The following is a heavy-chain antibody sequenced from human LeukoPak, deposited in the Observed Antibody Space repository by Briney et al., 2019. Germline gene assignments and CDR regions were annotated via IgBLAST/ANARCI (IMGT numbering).Heavy chain of an antibody. CDR2: INAGNGNT. Sequence: ASVKVSCKASGYTFTSYAMHWVRQAPGQRLEWMGWINAGNGNTKYSQKFQGRVTISRDTSASTAYMELSSLRSEDTAVYYYAREGYSSGRWVLPLGYWGQGTLVTVSS. CDR3: AREGYSSGRWVLPLGY. V-gene: IGHV1-3*01. D-gene: IGHD6-19*01. CDR1: GYTFTSYA. J-gene: IGHJ4*02.